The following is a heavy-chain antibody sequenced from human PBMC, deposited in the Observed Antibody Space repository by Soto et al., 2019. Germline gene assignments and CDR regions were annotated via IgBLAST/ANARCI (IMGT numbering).Heavy chain of an antibody. Sequence: QVQLQQWGAGLLKPSETLSLTCAVYCGSFSSYYWSWIRQPPGKGLEWIGEINHSGSTNYNPSLKSLVTMSVDTSKNQFSLKLSSVTAADTAVYYCARTSSFDCWGQGTLVTVSS. V-gene: IGHV4-34*01. CDR2: INHSGST. J-gene: IGHJ4*02. D-gene: IGHD6-6*01. CDR3: ARTSSFDC. CDR1: CGSFSSYY.